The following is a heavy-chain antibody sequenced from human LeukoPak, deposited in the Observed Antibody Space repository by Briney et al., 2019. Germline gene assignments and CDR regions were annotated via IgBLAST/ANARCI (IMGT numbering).Heavy chain of an antibody. CDR2: INHSGST. D-gene: IGHD3-22*01. Sequence: SETLSLTCAVYGGSFSGYYWSWIRQPPGKGLEWIGEINHSGSTNYNPSLKSRVTISVDTSKNQFSLKLSSVTAADTAVYYCARCYYDSSGCDYWGQGTRVTVSS. J-gene: IGHJ4*02. CDR1: GGSFSGYY. CDR3: ARCYYDSSGCDY. V-gene: IGHV4-34*01.